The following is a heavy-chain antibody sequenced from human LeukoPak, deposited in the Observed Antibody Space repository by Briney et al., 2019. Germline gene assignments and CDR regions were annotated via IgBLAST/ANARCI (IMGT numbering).Heavy chain of an antibody. J-gene: IGHJ4*02. CDR3: TRDITLTRGGRSDY. V-gene: IGHV3-74*01. CDR1: GFTFSNYW. CDR2: INSDGTTT. D-gene: IGHD3-10*01. Sequence: GGSLRLSCAASGFTFSNYWMYWVRQAPGKGLVWVSRINSDGTTTNFADSVKGRFTTSRDNAKNTVYLQMNSLRAEDTAIYYCTRDITLTRGGRSDYWGQGTLVTVSS.